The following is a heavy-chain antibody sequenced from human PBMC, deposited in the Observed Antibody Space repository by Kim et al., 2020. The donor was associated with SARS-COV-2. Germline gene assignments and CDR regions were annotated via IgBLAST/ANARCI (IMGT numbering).Heavy chain of an antibody. CDR1: GDSISSNNYY. D-gene: IGHD3-9*01. CDR3: AGRFRYFDWKG. CDR2: INFIGST. J-gene: IGHJ4*02. V-gene: IGHV4-39*01. Sequence: SETLSLTCTVSGDSISSNNYYWGWIRQPPGKGLEWIGSINFIGSTYYNPSLGSRVTISVDTSKNRFSLNLSSVTAADTAVYYCAGRFRYFDWKGWGQGTLVTVSS.